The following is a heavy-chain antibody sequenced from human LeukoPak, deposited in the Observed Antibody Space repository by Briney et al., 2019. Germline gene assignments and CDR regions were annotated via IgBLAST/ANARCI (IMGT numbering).Heavy chain of an antibody. D-gene: IGHD4-17*01. Sequence: SGPTLVKPTQTLTLTCTFSGFSLSTSGVGVGWIRQPPGKALEWLAVIYWDDDKSYSPSLKSRLTITKDTSKNQVVLTMTNMDPVDTATYYCAHADYGEPIEYYFDYWGQGTLVTVSS. CDR3: AHADYGEPIEYYFDY. J-gene: IGHJ4*02. CDR2: IYWDDDK. V-gene: IGHV2-5*02. CDR1: GFSLSTSGVG.